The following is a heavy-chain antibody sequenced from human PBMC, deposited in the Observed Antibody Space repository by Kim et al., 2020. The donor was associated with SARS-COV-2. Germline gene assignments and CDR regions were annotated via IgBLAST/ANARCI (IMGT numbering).Heavy chain of an antibody. V-gene: IGHV4-31*02. J-gene: IGHJ4*02. CDR3: ARGIPMAGFDY. CDR2: T. D-gene: IGHD2-2*02. Sequence: TYYNPSLKSRVTISVDTSKNQFSLKLSSVTAADTAVYYCARGIPMAGFDYWGQGTLVTVSS.